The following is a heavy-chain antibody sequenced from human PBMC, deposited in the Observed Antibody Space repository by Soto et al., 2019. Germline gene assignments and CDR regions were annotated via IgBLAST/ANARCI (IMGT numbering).Heavy chain of an antibody. V-gene: IGHV3-23*01. CDR3: AKDPPWTVGPLAMDV. D-gene: IGHD2-2*01. Sequence: GGSLRLSCVASGFTFSTHAMSWVRQVPGKGLEWVSTFSGSGGNIYYGESVKGRFTISRDAPKTTLYLDMNSLRVEDTAVYYCAKDPPWTVGPLAMDVWGQGPTVTVSS. CDR1: GFTFSTHA. CDR2: FSGSGGNI. J-gene: IGHJ6*02.